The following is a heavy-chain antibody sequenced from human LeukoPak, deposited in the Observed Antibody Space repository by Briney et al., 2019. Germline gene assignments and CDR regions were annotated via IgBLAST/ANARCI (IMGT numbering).Heavy chain of an antibody. Sequence: PGGSLRLSCAASGFTFTTYGMNWVRQAPGKGLEWVSAISGSGSHTYYADFVKGRLTTSRDNSKNTLYLQMNSLRAEDTAVYYCARGTPSSSGWLYYGMDVWGQGTTVTVSS. D-gene: IGHD6-19*01. CDR2: ISGSGSHT. CDR1: GFTFTTYG. V-gene: IGHV3-23*01. J-gene: IGHJ6*02. CDR3: ARGTPSSSGWLYYGMDV.